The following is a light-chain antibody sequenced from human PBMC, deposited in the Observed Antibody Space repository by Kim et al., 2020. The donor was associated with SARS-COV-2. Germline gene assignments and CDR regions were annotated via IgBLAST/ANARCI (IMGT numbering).Light chain of an antibody. CDR1: RGIGNY. V-gene: IGKV1-27*01. Sequence: ASVGDRLTITCRASRGIGNYLAWYQQTPGKVPKLLVFAASNLQSGVPSRFSGSGSGTEFTLIISSLQPEDFGTYYCQKYDSAPWTFGQGTKVDIK. CDR2: AAS. CDR3: QKYDSAPWT. J-gene: IGKJ1*01.